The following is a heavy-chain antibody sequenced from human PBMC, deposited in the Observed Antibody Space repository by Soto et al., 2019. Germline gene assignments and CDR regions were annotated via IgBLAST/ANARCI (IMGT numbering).Heavy chain of an antibody. CDR1: GGTFSSYA. D-gene: IGHD3-16*01. V-gene: IGHV1-69*01. J-gene: IGHJ2*01. Sequence: QVQLVQSGAEVKKPGSSVKVSCKASGGTFSSYAISWVRQAPGQGLEWMGGIIPIFGTANYAQKFQGRVTITADESTSTAYMELSSLRAQDTAVYYCARENFTLGFSYWYFDLWGRGTLVTVPS. CDR3: ARENFTLGFSYWYFDL. CDR2: IIPIFGTA.